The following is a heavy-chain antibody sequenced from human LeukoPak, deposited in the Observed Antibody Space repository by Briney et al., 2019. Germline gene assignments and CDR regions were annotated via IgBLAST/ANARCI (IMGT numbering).Heavy chain of an antibody. CDR3: AKGDSYYDLLTCFDF. CDR1: GFTFSNYD. V-gene: IGHV3-30*18. D-gene: IGHD3-9*01. CDR2: TSHDGSNN. J-gene: IGHJ4*02. Sequence: PGGSLRLSCAASGFTFSNYDMHWVRQAPGKGLEWVAITSHDGSNNYYVDSVKGRFIISRDNSKNALYLQMNSLRDEDTAVYYCAKGDSYYDLLTCFDFWGPGTLVTVSS.